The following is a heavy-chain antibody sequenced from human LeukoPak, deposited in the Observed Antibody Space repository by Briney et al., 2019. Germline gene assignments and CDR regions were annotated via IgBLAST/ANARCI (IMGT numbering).Heavy chain of an antibody. D-gene: IGHD6-13*01. CDR1: GYTFTSYG. CDR3: ARNQLRQQLVFGYYYYYMDV. V-gene: IGHV1-18*04. J-gene: IGHJ6*03. CDR2: ISAYNGNT. Sequence: ASVKVSCKASGYTFTSYGISWVRQAPGQGLEWVGWISAYNGNTNYAQKLQGRVTMTTDTSTSTAYMELRSLRSDDTAVYYCARNQLRQQLVFGYYYYYMDVWGKGTTVTVSS.